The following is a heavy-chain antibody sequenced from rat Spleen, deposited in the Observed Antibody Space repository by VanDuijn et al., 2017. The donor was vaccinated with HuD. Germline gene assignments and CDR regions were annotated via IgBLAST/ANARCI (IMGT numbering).Heavy chain of an antibody. CDR2: ITHNDGNT. CDR1: GFTFSNYH. Sequence: EVQLVESGGGLVQPGRSMKLSCAASGFTFSNYHMAWVRQAPTKGLEWVASITHNDGNTYYPDSVKGRFTISRDNAKNTQYLQMDRLRSEDTGTYYCAREGLGSYVMDAWGQGASVTVSS. J-gene: IGHJ4*01. V-gene: IGHV5-25*01. CDR3: AREGLGSYVMDA. D-gene: IGHD4-6*01.